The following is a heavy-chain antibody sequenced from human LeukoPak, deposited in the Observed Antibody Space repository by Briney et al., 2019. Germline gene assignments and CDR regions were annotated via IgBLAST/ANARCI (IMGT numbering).Heavy chain of an antibody. Sequence: GGSLRLSCAASGFTFSSYWMSWIRQAPGKGLEWVSYISSSGSTIYYADSVKGRFTISRDNAKNSLYLQMNSLRAEDTAVYYCARRRDSGSLQHFDYWGQGTLVTVSS. D-gene: IGHD1-26*01. J-gene: IGHJ4*02. CDR2: ISSSGSTI. CDR3: ARRRDSGSLQHFDY. V-gene: IGHV3-11*01. CDR1: GFTFSSYW.